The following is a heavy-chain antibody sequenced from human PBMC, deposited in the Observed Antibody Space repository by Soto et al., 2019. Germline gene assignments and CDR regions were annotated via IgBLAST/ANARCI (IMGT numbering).Heavy chain of an antibody. V-gene: IGHV3-21*01. J-gene: IGHJ5*02. D-gene: IGHD3-22*01. CDR3: AVRMFYDSSGYYGEPDWFDP. Sequence: GGSLRLSCAASGFTFSSYSMNWVRQAPGKGLEWVSSISSSSSYIYYADSVKGRFTISRDNAKNSLYLQMNSLRAEDTAVYYCAVRMFYDSSGYYGEPDWFDPWGQGTLVTVSS. CDR2: ISSSSSYI. CDR1: GFTFSSYS.